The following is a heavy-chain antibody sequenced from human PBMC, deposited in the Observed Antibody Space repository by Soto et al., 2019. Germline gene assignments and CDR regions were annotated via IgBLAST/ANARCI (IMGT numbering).Heavy chain of an antibody. CDR1: GYTFTSYA. D-gene: IGHD3-22*01. Sequence: ASVKVSCKASGYTFTSYAMHWVSQAPGQRLEWMGWINAGNGNTKYSQKFQGRVTITRDTSASTAYMELSSLRSEDTAVYYCARGSVYYDSSGYYSDWGQGTLVTVSS. CDR3: ARGSVYYDSSGYYSD. CDR2: INAGNGNT. V-gene: IGHV1-3*01. J-gene: IGHJ4*02.